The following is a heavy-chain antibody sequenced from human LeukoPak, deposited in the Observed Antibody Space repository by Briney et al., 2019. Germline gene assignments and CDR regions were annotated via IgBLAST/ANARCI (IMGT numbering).Heavy chain of an antibody. CDR2: IYTSGST. J-gene: IGHJ3*02. V-gene: IGHV4-4*07. CDR1: GGSISSYY. D-gene: IGHD3-22*01. CDR3: ARQSRGDYYDSSGYYDAFDI. Sequence: SSETLSLTCTVSGGSISSYYWSWIRQPAGKGLEWIGRIYTSGSTNYNPSLKSRVTMSVDTSKNQFSLKLSSVTAADTAVYYCARQSRGDYYDSSGYYDAFDIWGQGTMVTVSS.